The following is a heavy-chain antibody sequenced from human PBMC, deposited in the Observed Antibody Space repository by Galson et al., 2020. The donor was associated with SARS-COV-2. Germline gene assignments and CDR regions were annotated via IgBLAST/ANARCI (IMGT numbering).Heavy chain of an antibody. CDR1: GFNFDTYT. J-gene: IGHJ6*02. CDR2: ISSSRTYI. Sequence: GESLKISCAASGFNFDTYTIDWVRQAPGKGLEWVSSISSSRTYIFYSDSVRGRFTISRDDTQNSVYLQMNSLRAEDTAVYYCARDRCTSSSCRRGMDAWGQGTTVTVSS. CDR3: ARDRCTSSSCRRGMDA. V-gene: IGHV3-21*01. D-gene: IGHD2-8*01.